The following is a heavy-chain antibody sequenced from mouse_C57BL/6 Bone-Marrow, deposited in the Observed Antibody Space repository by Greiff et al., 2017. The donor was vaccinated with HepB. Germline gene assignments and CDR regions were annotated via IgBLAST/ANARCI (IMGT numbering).Heavy chain of an antibody. CDR2: INPNNGGT. J-gene: IGHJ3*01. V-gene: IGHV1-26*01. Sequence: EVQLQQSGPELVKPGASVKISCKASGYTFTDYYMNWVKQSHGKSLEWIGDINPNNGGTSYNQKFKGKATFTVDKSSSTAYMELRSLTSEDSAVYYCASEGGAGFAYWGQGTLVTVSA. CDR3: ASEGGAGFAY. CDR1: GYTFTDYY. D-gene: IGHD1-1*02.